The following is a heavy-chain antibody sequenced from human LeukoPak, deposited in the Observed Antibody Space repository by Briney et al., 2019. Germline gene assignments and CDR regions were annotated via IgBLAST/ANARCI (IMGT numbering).Heavy chain of an antibody. V-gene: IGHV3-74*01. CDR1: GFTFSTYW. D-gene: IGHD6-19*01. J-gene: IGHJ4*02. Sequence: PGGSLRLSCAASGFTFSTYWMHWVRQPPGKGLVWVSRINSDGSSTSYADSVKGRFTISRDNAKNTLYLQMNSLRAEDTAVYYCATAIAVAGDFDYWGQGTPVTVSS. CDR2: INSDGSST. CDR3: ATAIAVAGDFDY.